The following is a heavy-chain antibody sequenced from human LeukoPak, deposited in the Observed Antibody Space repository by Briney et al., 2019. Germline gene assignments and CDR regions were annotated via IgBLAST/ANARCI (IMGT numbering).Heavy chain of an antibody. CDR1: GFTFSTYT. Sequence: PGGSLRLSCAASGFTFSTYTMNWVRKAPGKGLEWVSYISSDSSIIYYADSVKGRFTISRDNDKNSLYLQMNSLRAEDTAVYYCARNFDIWGQGTMVTVTS. CDR2: ISSDSSII. J-gene: IGHJ3*02. V-gene: IGHV3-48*01. CDR3: ARNFDI.